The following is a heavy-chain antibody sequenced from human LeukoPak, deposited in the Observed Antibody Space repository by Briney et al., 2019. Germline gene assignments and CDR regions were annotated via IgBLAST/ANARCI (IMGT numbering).Heavy chain of an antibody. Sequence: SETLSLTCTVSGGSISGYYWSWIRQPPGEGLEWIGYIYNSGNTNYNPSLKSRVTISVDTSKNQFSLKLTSVTAADTAVYYCARDSSGWYNDAFDIWGQGTMVTVSS. D-gene: IGHD6-19*01. V-gene: IGHV4-59*01. CDR1: GGSISGYY. CDR3: ARDSSGWYNDAFDI. J-gene: IGHJ3*02. CDR2: IYNSGNT.